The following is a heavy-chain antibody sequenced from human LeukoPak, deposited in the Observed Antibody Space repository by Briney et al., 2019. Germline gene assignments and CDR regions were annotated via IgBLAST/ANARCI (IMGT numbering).Heavy chain of an antibody. CDR3: AKDLGKRKLELPEPYFDY. CDR2: ISGSGGST. J-gene: IGHJ4*02. CDR1: GFTFNSYA. Sequence: GGSLRLSCAASGFTFNSYAMNWVRQAPGKGLEWVSGISGSGGSTYYADSVKGRFTVSRDNSKNTLYLQLNSLRAEDTAVYYCAKDLGKRKLELPEPYFDYWGQGTLVTVSS. V-gene: IGHV3-23*01. D-gene: IGHD1-7*01.